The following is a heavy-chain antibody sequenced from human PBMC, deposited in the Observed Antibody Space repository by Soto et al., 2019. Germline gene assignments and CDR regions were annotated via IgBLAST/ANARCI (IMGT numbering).Heavy chain of an antibody. V-gene: IGHV1-2*04. CDR2: INPNSGGT. D-gene: IGHD1-26*01. J-gene: IGHJ6*02. Sequence: QVQLVQSGAEVKKPGASVKVSCKASGYTFTGYYMHWVRQAPGQGLEWMGWINPNSGGTNYAQKFQGWVTMTRDTSISTAYMELSRLRSDDTAVYYCAREDLYSGIKGYYYGMDVWGQGTTVTVSS. CDR3: AREDLYSGIKGYYYGMDV. CDR1: GYTFTGYY.